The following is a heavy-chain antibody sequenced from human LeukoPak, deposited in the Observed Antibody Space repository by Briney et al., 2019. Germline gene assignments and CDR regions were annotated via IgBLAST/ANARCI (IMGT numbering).Heavy chain of an antibody. CDR2: IKNGGSP. D-gene: IGHD3-16*01. J-gene: IGHJ5*02. V-gene: IGHV4-39*07. Sequence: SETLSLTCTVSGGSISSSSSFWGWIRQPPGKGLEWIGHIKNGGSPNYNPPLKSRVTISLDTSKNQFSLTVSSVTAADTAVYFCARDIWGNSAWGQGTLVTVSS. CDR1: GGSISSSSSF. CDR3: ARDIWGNSA.